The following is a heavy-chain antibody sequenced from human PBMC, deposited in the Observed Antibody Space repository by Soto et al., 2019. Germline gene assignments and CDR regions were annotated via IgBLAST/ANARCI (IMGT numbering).Heavy chain of an antibody. CDR1: GESFGAYY. Sequence: VHLQQWGAGLLRPSETLSLTCTVSGESFGAYYWSWIRQSPGKGLEWIGEVYHSGDTKYNPSLKSRVTISEDPSKNQFSLRMTSMTAADRGVYYCARGFSNSVTTRFDSWGQGTLVTVSS. CDR2: VYHSGDT. J-gene: IGHJ4*02. V-gene: IGHV4-34*01. CDR3: ARGFSNSVTTRFDS. D-gene: IGHD4-17*01.